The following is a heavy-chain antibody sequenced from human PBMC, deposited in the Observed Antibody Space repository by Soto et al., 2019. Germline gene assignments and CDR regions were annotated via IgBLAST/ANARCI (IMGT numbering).Heavy chain of an antibody. J-gene: IGHJ3*02. CDR3: ARSGYYYDSSGYYLSAFDI. V-gene: IGHV1-3*01. CDR1: GYTFTSYA. CDR2: INAGNGNT. D-gene: IGHD3-22*01. Sequence: QVQLVQSGAEVKKPGASVKVSCKASGYTFTSYAMHWVRQAPGQRLEWMGWINAGNGNTKYSQKFQGRVTITRDTSASTAYMELSSLRSEDTAVYYCARSGYYYDSSGYYLSAFDIWGQGTMVTVSS.